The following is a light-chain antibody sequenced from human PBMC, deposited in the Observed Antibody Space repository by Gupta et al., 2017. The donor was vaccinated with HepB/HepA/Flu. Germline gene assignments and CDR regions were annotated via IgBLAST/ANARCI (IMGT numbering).Light chain of an antibody. CDR1: SGHSSYA. J-gene: IGLJ2*01. CDR3: QTWGTGGV. Sequence: QLVMTHSPSASASLGASVKLTCTLSSGHSSYAIAWHQQQPEKGPRYLMKLNSDGSHRKGDGIPDRFSGSSSGAERYLTISSLQSEEEADYYCQTWGTGGVFGGGTKLTVL. V-gene: IGLV4-69*01. CDR2: LNSDGSH.